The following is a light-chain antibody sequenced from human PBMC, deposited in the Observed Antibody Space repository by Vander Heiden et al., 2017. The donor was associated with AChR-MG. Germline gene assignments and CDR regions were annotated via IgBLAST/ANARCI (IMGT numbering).Light chain of an antibody. Sequence: SSDLTPLLPVSVSPGQTARITGSGDALRKKDADWYQQKSGQAAVVVIYDDSKRPTGIPEGYTGSSSGTMATLTNSGSQVEDEADYYCYSTDSSGNHFGGGTKLTVL. CDR3: YSTDSSGNH. CDR2: DDS. V-gene: IGLV3-10*01. CDR1: ALRKKD. J-gene: IGLJ2*01.